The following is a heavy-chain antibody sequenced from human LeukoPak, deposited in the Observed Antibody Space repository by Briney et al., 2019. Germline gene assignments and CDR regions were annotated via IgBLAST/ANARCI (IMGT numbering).Heavy chain of an antibody. Sequence: GASVKVSCKASGYTFTGYYMHWVRQAPGQGLEWMGWINPNSGGTNYAQKFQGRVTMTRDTSIRTAYMELSRLRSDDTAVYYCARDHNYYDSSGYYLLWGQGTLVTVPS. V-gene: IGHV1-2*02. CDR1: GYTFTGYY. J-gene: IGHJ4*02. CDR2: INPNSGGT. D-gene: IGHD3-22*01. CDR3: ARDHNYYDSSGYYLL.